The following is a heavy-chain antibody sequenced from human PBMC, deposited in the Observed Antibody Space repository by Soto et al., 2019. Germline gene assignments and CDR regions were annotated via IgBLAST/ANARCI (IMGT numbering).Heavy chain of an antibody. D-gene: IGHD2-15*01. Sequence: PSETLSLTCTVSGGSISSGGYYWSWIRQHPGKGLAWIGYIYYSGSTYYNPSLKSRVTISVDTSKNQFSLKLSSVTAADTAVYYCARDGARRYCSGGSCYHTFAYCGQGTLVTVSS. CDR3: ARDGARRYCSGGSCYHTFAY. CDR1: GGSISSGGYY. J-gene: IGHJ4*02. CDR2: IYYSGST. V-gene: IGHV4-31*03.